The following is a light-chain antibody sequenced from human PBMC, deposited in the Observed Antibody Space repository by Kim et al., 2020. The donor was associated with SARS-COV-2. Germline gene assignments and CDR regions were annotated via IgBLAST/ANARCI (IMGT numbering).Light chain of an antibody. CDR1: SSNIGAGYD. Sequence: PGQRVTISCTGSSSNIGAGYDVHWYQQLPGTAPQLRIYGNSNRPSGVPDRFSGSKAGTSASLAITGLQAEDEADYYCQSYDSSLIVFGTGTKVTVL. CDR2: GNS. V-gene: IGLV1-40*01. CDR3: QSYDSSLIV. J-gene: IGLJ1*01.